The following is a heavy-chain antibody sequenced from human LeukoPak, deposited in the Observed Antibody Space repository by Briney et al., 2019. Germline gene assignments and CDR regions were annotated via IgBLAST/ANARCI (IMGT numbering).Heavy chain of an antibody. Sequence: ASVKFSCNASGGTFSSYAISGVRQAPGQGLEWMGVIIPIFVTANYAQKLQGRVTLTTDESTSPAYLELSSLSSEDTAVYYCASSGAGIAAAGEDAFDIWGQGKMVTVSS. V-gene: IGHV1-69*05. CDR2: IIPIFVTA. CDR3: ASSGAGIAAAGEDAFDI. CDR1: GGTFSSYA. J-gene: IGHJ3*02. D-gene: IGHD6-13*01.